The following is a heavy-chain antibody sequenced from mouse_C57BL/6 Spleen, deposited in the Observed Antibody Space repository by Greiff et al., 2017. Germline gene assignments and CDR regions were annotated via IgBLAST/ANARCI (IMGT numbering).Heavy chain of an antibody. D-gene: IGHD2-4*01. J-gene: IGHJ1*03. Sequence: VQLQESGAELAKPGASVKLSCKASGYSFPSYWMHWVKQRPGPGLDWIGYFTPCSGFSKYNQKFKDKATLPADKSSSTAYMQLSSLTYEDSAVYYCARSGSYYDYEGYFDVWGTGTTVTVSS. CDR1: GYSFPSYW. CDR2: FTPCSGFS. V-gene: IGHV1-7*01. CDR3: ARSGSYYDYEGYFDV.